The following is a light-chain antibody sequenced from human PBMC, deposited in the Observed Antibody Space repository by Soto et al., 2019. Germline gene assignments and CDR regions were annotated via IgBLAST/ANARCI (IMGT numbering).Light chain of an antibody. J-gene: IGLJ1*01. CDR2: EVS. V-gene: IGLV2-14*01. Sequence: QSVLTQPASVSGSPGQSITISCTGTSSDVGSYNYVSWYQQHPGKAPKLMIYEVSDRPSGISSRFSGSKSGNTASLTISGLQTEDEADYDCSSYTSSSTLFGTGTKVTV. CDR1: SSDVGSYNY. CDR3: SSYTSSSTL.